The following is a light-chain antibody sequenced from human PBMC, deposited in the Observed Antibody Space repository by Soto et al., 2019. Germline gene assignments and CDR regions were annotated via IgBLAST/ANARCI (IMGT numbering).Light chain of an antibody. V-gene: IGLV2-8*01. Sequence: QSALTQPPSASGSPGQSVTISCTGTSSDVGAYNYVSWYQQHPGKAPKLMIYEVTNRPSGVPDRFSASKSGNTASLTVSGLQAEDEADYFCSSYAGFNTFVFGTGTQLTVL. CDR2: EVT. CDR3: SSYAGFNTFV. J-gene: IGLJ1*01. CDR1: SSDVGAYNY.